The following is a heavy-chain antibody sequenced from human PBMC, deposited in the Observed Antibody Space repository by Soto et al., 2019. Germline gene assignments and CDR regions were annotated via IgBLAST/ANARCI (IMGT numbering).Heavy chain of an antibody. CDR2: IYHSGST. CDR3: ARSYSGSYHYWYFDL. J-gene: IGHJ2*01. V-gene: IGHV4-30-2*01. Sequence: QLQLQESGSGLVKPSQTLSLTCAVSGGSISSGGYSWSWIRQPPGKGLEWIGYIYHSGSTYYNPSLNSRVTISVDRSKNQFSLKLSSVTAADTAVYYCARSYSGSYHYWYFDLWGRGTLVTVSS. D-gene: IGHD1-26*01. CDR1: GGSISSGGYS.